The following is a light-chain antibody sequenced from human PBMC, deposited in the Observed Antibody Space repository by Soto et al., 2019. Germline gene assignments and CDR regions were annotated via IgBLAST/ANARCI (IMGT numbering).Light chain of an antibody. V-gene: IGLV1-44*01. CDR1: NSNIRSNT. CDR3: ATWDDRLNGYV. J-gene: IGLJ1*01. CDR2: NNN. Sequence: QSVLTQPPSASSTPGPRVTISCSGSNSNIRSNTVNWYQQLPGTAPKLLIYNNNQRPSGVPDRFSGSKSGTSASLAISGLQSGDEADYYCATWDDRLNGYVFGSGTKLTVL.